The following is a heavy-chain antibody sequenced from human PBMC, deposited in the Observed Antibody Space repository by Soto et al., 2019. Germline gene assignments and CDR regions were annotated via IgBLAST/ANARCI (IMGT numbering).Heavy chain of an antibody. J-gene: IGHJ1*01. D-gene: IGHD6-13*01. CDR1: GFTFSSYS. Sequence: LRLSCAASGFTFSSYSMNWVRQAPGKGLEWVSSISSSSSYIYYADSVKGRFTISRDNAKNSLHLQMNSLSAEDTAFYYCVKDESINWYSGHFRHWGQGTLVTVSS. CDR2: ISSSSSYI. CDR3: VKDESINWYSGHFRH. V-gene: IGHV3-21*04.